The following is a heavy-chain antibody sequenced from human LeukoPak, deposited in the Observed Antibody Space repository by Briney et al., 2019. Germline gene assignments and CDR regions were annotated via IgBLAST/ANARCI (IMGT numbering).Heavy chain of an antibody. Sequence: AASVKVSCKASGYTFTSYGISWVRQAPGQGLEWMGWISAYDGNTNSAQKFQGRVTMTTDTSTSTAYMELRSLRSDDTAVYYCARDGYGSGKGCFDYWGQGTLVTVSS. CDR1: GYTFTSYG. J-gene: IGHJ4*02. V-gene: IGHV1-18*01. CDR2: ISAYDGNT. D-gene: IGHD3-10*01. CDR3: ARDGYGSGKGCFDY.